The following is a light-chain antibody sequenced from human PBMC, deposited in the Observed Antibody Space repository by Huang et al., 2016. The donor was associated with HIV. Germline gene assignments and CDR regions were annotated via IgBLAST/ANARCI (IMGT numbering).Light chain of an antibody. J-gene: IGKJ2*01. CDR2: GAS. CDR1: RSISSSY. V-gene: IGKV3-20*01. CDR3: QQYGSSPYT. Sequence: EILLTQSTGTLSLSPGEGATLSCRASRSISSSYLAWYQQKPGQAPRLLLYGASNRATAIPDRFSGGGSGTDVALTIHRLEPEDFAVYYCQQYGSSPYTFGQGTKLEIK.